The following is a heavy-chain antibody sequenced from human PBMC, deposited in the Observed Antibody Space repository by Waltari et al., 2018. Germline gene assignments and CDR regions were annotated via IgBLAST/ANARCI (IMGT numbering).Heavy chain of an antibody. Sequence: QVQLVESGGGVVQPGRSLRLSCAASGFTLSSYAMPWVRQAPGKGRGGLAVISDDGGNKYSADSVKCRFTISRDNSKNTLYLQMNSLRAEDTALYYCARRSSWLGFDYWGQGTLVTVSS. D-gene: IGHD6-13*01. V-gene: IGHV3-30-3*01. J-gene: IGHJ4*02. CDR1: GFTLSSYA. CDR2: ISDDGGNK. CDR3: ARRSSWLGFDY.